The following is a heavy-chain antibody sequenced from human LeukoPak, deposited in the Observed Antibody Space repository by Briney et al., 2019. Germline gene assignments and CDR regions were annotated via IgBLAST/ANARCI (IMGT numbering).Heavy chain of an antibody. CDR1: GGSISSSGYF. V-gene: IGHV4-39*07. CDR3: ARQSGDYYNHMDV. J-gene: IGHJ6*03. Sequence: SETLSLTCTVSGGSISSSGYFWSWVRQPPGRELEWIGTIYYSGSTYYSPSLKSRVTISLDTSKNQFSLKLSSVTAADTAVYYCARQSGDYYNHMDVWGEGTTVTVSS. CDR2: IYYSGST. D-gene: IGHD3-10*01.